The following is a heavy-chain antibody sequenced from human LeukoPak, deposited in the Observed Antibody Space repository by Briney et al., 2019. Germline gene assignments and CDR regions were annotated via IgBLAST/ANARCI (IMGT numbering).Heavy chain of an antibody. CDR2: ISAYNGNT. Sequence: RASVKVSCKASGYTFTSYGISWVRQAPGQGLEWMGWISAYNGNTNYAQKLQGRVTLTTDTSTSTAYMELRSLRSDDTALYYCARTCSSSSCYMVHWGQGTLVTVSS. D-gene: IGHD2-2*02. CDR1: GYTFTSYG. J-gene: IGHJ4*02. CDR3: ARTCSSSSCYMVH. V-gene: IGHV1-18*01.